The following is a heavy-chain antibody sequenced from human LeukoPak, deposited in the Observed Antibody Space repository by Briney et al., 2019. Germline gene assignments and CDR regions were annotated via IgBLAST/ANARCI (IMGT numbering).Heavy chain of an antibody. J-gene: IGHJ4*02. D-gene: IGHD3-16*02. CDR3: ARGFPPYDYVWGSYRLYYFDY. CDR1: GGSFSGYY. CDR2: INHSGST. Sequence: SETLSLTCAVYGGSFSGYYWSWIRQPPGKGLEWIGEINHSGSTNYNPSLKSRVTISVDTSKNQFSLKLISVTAADTAVYYCARGFPPYDYVWGSYRLYYFDYWGQGTLVTVSS. V-gene: IGHV4-34*01.